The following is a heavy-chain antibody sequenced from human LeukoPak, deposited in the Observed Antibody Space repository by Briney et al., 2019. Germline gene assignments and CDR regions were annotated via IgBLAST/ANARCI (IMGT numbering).Heavy chain of an antibody. CDR2: IWYDGSNK. V-gene: IGHV3-33*01. CDR3: GRDKYPGKSDWFDP. J-gene: IGHJ5*02. D-gene: IGHD2-2*01. Sequence: PGGSLRLSCAASGFTFSSYGMHWVRQAPGKGLEWVAVIWYDGSNKYYADSVKGRFTISRDNSKNTLYLQMNSLRAEDTAVYYCGRDKYPGKSDWFDPWGQGTLVTVSS. CDR1: GFTFSSYG.